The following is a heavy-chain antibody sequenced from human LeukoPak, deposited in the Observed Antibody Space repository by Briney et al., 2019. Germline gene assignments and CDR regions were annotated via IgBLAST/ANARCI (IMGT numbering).Heavy chain of an antibody. Sequence: SETLSLTCTVSGASISSSTYDWGCVRQPPGTVLEWIGTIYYTGTTYYNPSLRSRVTMSLDTSKNQFSLKLSSVTAADTAVYYCASNTGDPTGYLDYWGQGTLVTVSS. CDR3: ASNTGDPTGYLDY. CDR2: IYYTGTT. V-gene: IGHV4-39*01. J-gene: IGHJ4*02. D-gene: IGHD3-16*01. CDR1: GASISSSTYD.